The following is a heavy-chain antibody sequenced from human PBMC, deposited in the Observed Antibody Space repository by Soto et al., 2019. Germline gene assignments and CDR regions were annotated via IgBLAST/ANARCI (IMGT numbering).Heavy chain of an antibody. D-gene: IGHD3-22*01. CDR2: ISYDGSNK. Sequence: PGGSLRLSCAASGFTFSRYGMHWVRQAPGKGLEWVALISYDGSNKYYTDSVKGRFTISRDNSKNTLYLQMNSLRAEDTVVYYCAKGDDSSGYYVYFQHWGQGTQVTVSS. CDR3: AKGDDSSGYYVYFQH. CDR1: GFTFSRYG. V-gene: IGHV3-30*18. J-gene: IGHJ1*01.